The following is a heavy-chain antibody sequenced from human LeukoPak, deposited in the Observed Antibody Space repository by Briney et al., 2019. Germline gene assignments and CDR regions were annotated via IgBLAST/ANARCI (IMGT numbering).Heavy chain of an antibody. CDR3: AKAPLQWPRLFDY. V-gene: IGHV3-23*01. Sequence: GGSLRLSCAASGFTFRNFDMSWVRQAPGKGLEWVSAVSGSGSSTSYADSVKGRFTISRDNSKNTLYLQMDSLRAEDTAVYYCAKAPLQWPRLFDYWGQGTLVTFSS. CDR1: GFTFRNFD. J-gene: IGHJ4*02. D-gene: IGHD6-19*01. CDR2: VSGSGSST.